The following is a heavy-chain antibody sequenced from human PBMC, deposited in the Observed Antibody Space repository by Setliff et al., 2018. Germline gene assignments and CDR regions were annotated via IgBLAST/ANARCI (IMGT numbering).Heavy chain of an antibody. CDR1: GFTFSTYT. CDR3: AGPSFDY. V-gene: IGHV3-48*01. Sequence: PGGSLRLSCAASGFTFSTYTMNWVRQAPGKGLEWVSYISSGGGIIYYADSVKGRFTISRDNAKNSLYLQMNSLRAEDTAVYYCAGPSFDYWGQGTLVTVSS. CDR2: ISSGGGII. J-gene: IGHJ4*02.